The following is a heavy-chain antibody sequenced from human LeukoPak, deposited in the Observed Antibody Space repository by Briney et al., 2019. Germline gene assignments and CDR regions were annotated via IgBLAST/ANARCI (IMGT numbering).Heavy chain of an antibody. J-gene: IGHJ4*02. D-gene: IGHD5-24*01. CDR2: INPSGGST. Sequence: GASVKVSCKASGYTFTGYYMHWVRQAPGQGLEWMGIINPSGGSTIYAQKFQGRVTMTRDTSTSTVYMELSSLRSEDTAVYYCACRDAYIRGDYWGQGTLVTVSS. CDR1: GYTFTGYY. CDR3: ACRDAYIRGDY. V-gene: IGHV1-46*01.